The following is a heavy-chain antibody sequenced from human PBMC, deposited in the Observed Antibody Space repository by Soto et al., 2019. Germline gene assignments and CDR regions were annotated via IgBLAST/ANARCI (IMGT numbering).Heavy chain of an antibody. CDR2: ISSSGSTI. Sequence: GGSLRLSCAASGFTFSDYYMSWIRQAPGKGLEWVSYISSSGSTIYYADSVKGRFTISRDNAKNSLYLQMNSLRAEDTAVYYCARDLYTTFGVVTDAFDIWGQGTMVTVSS. J-gene: IGHJ3*02. D-gene: IGHD3-3*01. V-gene: IGHV3-11*01. CDR1: GFTFSDYY. CDR3: ARDLYTTFGVVTDAFDI.